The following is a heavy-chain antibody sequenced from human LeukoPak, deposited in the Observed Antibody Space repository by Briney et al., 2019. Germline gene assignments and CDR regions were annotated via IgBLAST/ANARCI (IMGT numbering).Heavy chain of an antibody. V-gene: IGHV3-23*01. Sequence: GGSLRLSCAASGFTFSNYGMHWVRQAPGKGLEWVSAISGSGGSTYYADSVKGRFTISRDNSKNTLYLQMNSLRAEDTAVYYCAKDLYGDYYFDYWGQGTLVTVSS. CDR1: GFTFSNYG. CDR2: ISGSGGST. J-gene: IGHJ4*02. CDR3: AKDLYGDYYFDY. D-gene: IGHD4-17*01.